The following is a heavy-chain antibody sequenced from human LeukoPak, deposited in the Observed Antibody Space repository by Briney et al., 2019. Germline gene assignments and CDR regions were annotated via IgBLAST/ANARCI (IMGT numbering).Heavy chain of an antibody. V-gene: IGHV3-23*01. J-gene: IGHJ3*02. CDR1: GFIFSPYA. CDR3: TTDHEPYAFDI. Sequence: GGSLRLSCAASGFIFSPYAMSWVRQAPGKGLEWVAGIAGGDDRFYADSVKGRFSISRDNSKNTVDLQMNSLRVEDTAVYYCTTDHEPYAFDIWGQGTMVTVSS. CDR2: IAGGDDR.